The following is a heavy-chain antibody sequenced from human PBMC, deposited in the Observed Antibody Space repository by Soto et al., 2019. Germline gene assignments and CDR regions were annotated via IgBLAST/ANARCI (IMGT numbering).Heavy chain of an antibody. V-gene: IGHV3-30*03. D-gene: IGHD6-6*01. Sequence: PGGSLRLSCAASGFTFSTYGMHWVRQAPGKGLEWLAVISNNGINKYYADSVKGRFTISRDNSKDTLFLQMNSLRGEDTAIYYCARVIRADRTSYNFYCYSGLDVWGPGTPVTVSS. CDR3: ARVIRADRTSYNFYCYSGLDV. CDR1: GFTFSTYG. J-gene: IGHJ6*02. CDR2: ISNNGINK.